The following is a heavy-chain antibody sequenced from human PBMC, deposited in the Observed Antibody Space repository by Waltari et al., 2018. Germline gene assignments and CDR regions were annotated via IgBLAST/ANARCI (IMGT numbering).Heavy chain of an antibody. J-gene: IGHJ4*02. CDR1: GFPFGDYV. V-gene: IGHV3-49*04. Sequence: EVQLVESGGGLIQPGRSLSLSCPASGFPFGDYVLTWVRQAPGKGLEWVGFIRNKAFGGATQYAASVKGRFTISRDDSKSIVYLQMNSLKAEDTAVYYCTRALQIDFWGQGTLVTVSS. CDR2: IRNKAFGGAT. CDR3: TRALQIDF.